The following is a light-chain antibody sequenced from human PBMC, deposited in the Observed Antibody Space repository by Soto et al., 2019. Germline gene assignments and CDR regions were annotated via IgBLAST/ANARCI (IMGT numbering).Light chain of an antibody. J-gene: IGKJ1*01. CDR3: QQSHSTPWT. CDR2: AAS. Sequence: DIQMTQSPSSLSASVGDRVTISCRASQTISSYLNWYQQKPGKAPKLLIFAASTLQSGVPSRFSGSGSGTDFTLTVSSLQPEDFGTYYCQQSHSTPWTFGQGTNVEIK. V-gene: IGKV1-39*01. CDR1: QTISSY.